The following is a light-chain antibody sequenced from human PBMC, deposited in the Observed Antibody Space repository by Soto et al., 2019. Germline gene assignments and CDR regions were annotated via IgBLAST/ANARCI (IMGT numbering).Light chain of an antibody. J-gene: IGKJ2*01. CDR2: SAS. V-gene: IGKV1-39*01. Sequence: DIQMTQSPSSLSASVGDRVTVSCRASQSINSYLNWYQQKPGKAPTLLIYSASSLEEGVTSSFKGSGSETEFTLTNSSLQPGDFATYSCQQTYTTPYTFGQGTKLEIK. CDR1: QSINSY. CDR3: QQTYTTPYT.